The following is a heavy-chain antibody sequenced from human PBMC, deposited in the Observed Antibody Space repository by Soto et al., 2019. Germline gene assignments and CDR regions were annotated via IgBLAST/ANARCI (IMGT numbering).Heavy chain of an antibody. CDR1: GYTFTSYD. CDR3: ARDSGSYRGFDI. Sequence: ASVKVSCKASGYTFTSYDMHWVRQAPGQGLEWMGIINPSGGSTSYAQKFQGRVTMTRDTSTSTVYMELSSLRSEDTAVYYCARDSGSYRGFDIWGQGTMVTVSS. CDR2: INPSGGST. D-gene: IGHD1-26*01. V-gene: IGHV1-46*01. J-gene: IGHJ3*02.